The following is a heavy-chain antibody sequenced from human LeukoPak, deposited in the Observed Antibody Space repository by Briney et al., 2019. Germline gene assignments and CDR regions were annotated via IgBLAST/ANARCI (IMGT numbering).Heavy chain of an antibody. CDR3: ARHDYLGYYDFCSGYIPDAFDI. D-gene: IGHD3-3*01. J-gene: IGHJ3*02. CDR2: IYYSGST. Sequence: SETLSLTCTVSGGSISSSSYYWGWIRQPPGKGLEWIGSIYYSGSTYYNPSLKSRVTISVDTSKNQFSLKLSSVTAADTAVYYCARHDYLGYYDFCSGYIPDAFDIWGQGKMVTVSS. V-gene: IGHV4-39*01. CDR1: GGSISSSSYY.